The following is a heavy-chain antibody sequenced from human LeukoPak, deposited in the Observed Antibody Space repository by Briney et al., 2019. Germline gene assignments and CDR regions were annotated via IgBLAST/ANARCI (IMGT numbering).Heavy chain of an antibody. V-gene: IGHV3-30-3*01. Sequence: PGGSLRLSCAASGFTFSNYAILWVRQAPGKGLEWVAVISYDGSSKNFADSVKGRYTISRDNSKNTLYLQMNSLRVEDTAVYYCVRNLAVAGTCFDSWGQGTLVTVSS. CDR3: VRNLAVAGTCFDS. J-gene: IGHJ4*02. CDR2: ISYDGSSK. CDR1: GFTFSNYA. D-gene: IGHD6-19*01.